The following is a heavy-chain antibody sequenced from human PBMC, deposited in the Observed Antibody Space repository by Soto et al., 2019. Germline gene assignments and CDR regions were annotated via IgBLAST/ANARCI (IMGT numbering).Heavy chain of an antibody. CDR2: IYYSGST. V-gene: IGHV4-39*01. CDR1: GGSISSSSYY. J-gene: IGHJ4*02. CDR3: ARRNYYDSSGYLGYFDY. Sequence: QLQLQESGPGLVKPSETLSLTCTVSGGSISSSSYYWGWIRQPPGKGLEWIGSIYYSGSTYYNPSLKSRVTISVDTSKNQFSLKLSSVTAADTAVYYCARRNYYDSSGYLGYFDYWGQGTLVTVSS. D-gene: IGHD3-22*01.